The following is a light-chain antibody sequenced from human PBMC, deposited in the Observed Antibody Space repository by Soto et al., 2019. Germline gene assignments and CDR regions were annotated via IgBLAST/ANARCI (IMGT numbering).Light chain of an antibody. CDR2: NNN. CDR3: AAWDDRLNGYV. Sequence: QSVLTQPASASGTPGQGVPISCSGITSNIGSNTVNWYQQLPGTAPKLLIYNNNQRPSGVPDRFSGSKSGTSASLAIGGLQSEDEADYYCAAWDDRLNGYVFGTGTRSPS. V-gene: IGLV1-44*01. J-gene: IGLJ1*01. CDR1: TSNIGSNT.